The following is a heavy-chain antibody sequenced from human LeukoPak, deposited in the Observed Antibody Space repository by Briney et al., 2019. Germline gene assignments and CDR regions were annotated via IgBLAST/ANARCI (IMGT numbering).Heavy chain of an antibody. CDR3: ARGGRFLEWLYPRDHFDY. CDR2: INHSGST. V-gene: IGHV4-34*01. J-gene: IGHJ4*02. Sequence: PSETLSLTCAVYGGSFSGYYWSWIRQPPGKGLEWIGEINHSGSTNYNPSLKSRVTISVDTSKNQFSLKLSSVTAADTAVYYCARGGRFLEWLYPRDHFDYWGQGTLVTVSS. D-gene: IGHD3-3*01. CDR1: GGSFSGYY.